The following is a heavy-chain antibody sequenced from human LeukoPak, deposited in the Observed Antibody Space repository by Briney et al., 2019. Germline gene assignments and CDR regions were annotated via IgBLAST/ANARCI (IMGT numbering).Heavy chain of an antibody. CDR2: ISGSGGST. CDR3: AKEYDSGGYGANFDY. V-gene: IGHV3-23*01. CDR1: GFTFSSYA. Sequence: GGSLRLSCAASGFTFSSYAMSWVRQAPGKGLEWVSAISGSGGSTYYADSVKGRFTISRDNSKNTMYLQMNSLRAEDTAVYYCAKEYDSGGYGANFDYWGQGTLVTVSS. J-gene: IGHJ4*02. D-gene: IGHD3-10*01.